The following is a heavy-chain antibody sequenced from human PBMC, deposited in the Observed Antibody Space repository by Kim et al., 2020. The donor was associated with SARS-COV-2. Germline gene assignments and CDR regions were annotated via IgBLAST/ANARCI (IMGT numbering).Heavy chain of an antibody. CDR2: ISDRGGTT. D-gene: IGHD6-13*01. Sequence: GGSLRLSCAASGFTFSSYVMSWVRQAPGKGLEWVSGISDRGGTTYYVDSARGRFTISRDNSKNTLYLQMNSLRAEDTAVYYCATSFTGYSSSWPPGWYFELWGRGTLVTVSS. V-gene: IGHV3-23*01. CDR3: ATSFTGYSSSWPPGWYFEL. J-gene: IGHJ2*01. CDR1: GFTFSSYV.